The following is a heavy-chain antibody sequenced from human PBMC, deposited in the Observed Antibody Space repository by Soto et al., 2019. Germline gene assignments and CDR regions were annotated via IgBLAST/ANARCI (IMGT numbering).Heavy chain of an antibody. CDR3: ARFLEAAGDDAFDI. J-gene: IGHJ3*02. CDR1: GFTVSSNY. CDR2: IYSGGST. D-gene: IGHD3-10*01. Sequence: GGSLRLSCAASGFTVSSNYMSWVRQAPGKGLEWVSVIYSGGSTYYADSVKGRFTISRDNSKNTLYLQMNSLRAEDTAVYYCARFLEAAGDDAFDIWGQGTMVTVSS. V-gene: IGHV3-66*01.